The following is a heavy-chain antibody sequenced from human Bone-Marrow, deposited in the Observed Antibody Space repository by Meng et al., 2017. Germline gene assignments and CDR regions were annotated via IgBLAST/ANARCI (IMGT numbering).Heavy chain of an antibody. Sequence: GGSLRLSCAASGFTFSSYWMHWVRQAPGKGLVWVSRINSDGSSTSYADSVKGRFTIYRDNTKNTLYLQMNSLRAEDMAVYYCSRVESTYDSGSYLFLHIYGMDVWGQGTTVTVSS. CDR3: SRVESTYDSGSYLFLHIYGMDV. D-gene: IGHD1-26*01. V-gene: IGHV3-74*01. CDR1: GFTFSSYW. J-gene: IGHJ6*02. CDR2: INSDGSST.